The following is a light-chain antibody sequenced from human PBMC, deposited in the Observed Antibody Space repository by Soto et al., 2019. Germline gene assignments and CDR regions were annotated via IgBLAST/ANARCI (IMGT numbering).Light chain of an antibody. CDR2: AAS. CDR1: QSISNH. J-gene: IGKJ1*01. Sequence: EIQMTQSPSSLSAAVEDSVIITCRASQSISNHLNWYQQKPGKAPKLLIFAASSLQSGVPSRFSGSRSGPDFTLTISSLQPEDFATYYCQQSYSSPPTFGQGTKVDIK. CDR3: QQSYSSPPT. V-gene: IGKV1-39*01.